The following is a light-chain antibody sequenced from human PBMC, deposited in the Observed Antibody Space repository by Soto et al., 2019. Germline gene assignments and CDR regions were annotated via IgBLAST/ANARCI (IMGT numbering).Light chain of an antibody. J-gene: IGKJ5*01. CDR2: GAS. V-gene: IGKV3-20*01. CDR3: QHYGGSPLIT. CDR1: QSINSNY. Sequence: EIVLTQSPGTLSLSPGERATLSCRASQSINSNYLAWYQQKPGQAPRFIMYGASTRATGIPDRFSGSGSGTAFTLTVSSLELEDFAVYYCQHYGGSPLITFGQGTRLEI.